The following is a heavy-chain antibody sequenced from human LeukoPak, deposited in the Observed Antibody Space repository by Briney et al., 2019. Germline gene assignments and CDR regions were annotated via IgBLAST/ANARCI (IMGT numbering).Heavy chain of an antibody. V-gene: IGHV3-30*18. CDR1: GFTFSNYG. CDR3: AKDLRMDV. J-gene: IGHJ6*02. CDR2: ISYDGSNK. Sequence: PGRSLRLSCAASGFTFSNYGMHWVRQAPGKGLEWVALISYDGSNKYYADSVKGRFTISRDNSKNTLYLEINSLRAEDTAVYYRAKDLRMDVWGQGTTVTVSS.